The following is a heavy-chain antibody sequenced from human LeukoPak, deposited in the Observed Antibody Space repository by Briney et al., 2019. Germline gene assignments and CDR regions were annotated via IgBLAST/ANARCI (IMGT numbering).Heavy chain of an antibody. J-gene: IGHJ4*02. CDR1: GGTFSSYA. V-gene: IGHV1-69*01. CDR2: IIPIFGTA. CDR3: AREMDYDSSGPFDY. Sequence: ASVKVSCKASGGTFSSYAISWVRQAPGQGLEWMGGIIPIFGTANYAQKFQGRVTITADESTSTAYMELSSLRSEDTAVYYCAREMDYDSSGPFDYWGQGTLVTASS. D-gene: IGHD3-22*01.